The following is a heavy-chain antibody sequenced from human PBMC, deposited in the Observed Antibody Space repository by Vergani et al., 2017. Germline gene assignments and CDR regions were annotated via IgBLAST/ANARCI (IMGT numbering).Heavy chain of an antibody. CDR3: ARVNLYPFNIDY. J-gene: IGHJ4*02. D-gene: IGHD2-8*01. CDR2: IYYSGST. V-gene: IGHV4-39*07. Sequence: QLQLQESGPGLVKPSETLSLTCTVSGGSLSSSSYYWGWIRQPPGKGLEWIGSIYYSGSTYYNPSLKSRVTISVDTSKNQFSLKLSSVTAADTAVYCCARVNLYPFNIDYWGQGTLVTVSS. CDR1: GGSLSSSSYY.